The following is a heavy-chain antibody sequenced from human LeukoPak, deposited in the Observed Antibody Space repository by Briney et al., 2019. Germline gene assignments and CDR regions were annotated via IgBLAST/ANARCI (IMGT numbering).Heavy chain of an antibody. V-gene: IGHV1-69*05. CDR3: ARGRSGSFDYYYYYMDV. Sequence: GASVKVSCKASGGTFSSYAISWVRQAPGQGLEWMGGIIPIFGTANYAQKFQGRVTITTDESTSTAYMELSSLRSEDTAVYYCARGRSGSFDYYYYYMDVWGKGTTVAVSS. D-gene: IGHD1-26*01. J-gene: IGHJ6*03. CDR1: GGTFSSYA. CDR2: IIPIFGTA.